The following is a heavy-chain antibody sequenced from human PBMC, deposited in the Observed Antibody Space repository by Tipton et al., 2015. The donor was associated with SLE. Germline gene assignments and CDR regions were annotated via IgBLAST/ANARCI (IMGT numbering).Heavy chain of an antibody. D-gene: IGHD2-15*01. Sequence: TLSLTCTVSGGSISSSRYYWGWIRQPPGKGLEWIGSIYYSGSTYYNPSLKSRVTISVDTSKNQFSLKLSSVTAADTAVYYCARGVVGVSAAFDIWGQGTMVTVSS. J-gene: IGHJ3*02. CDR2: IYYSGST. CDR3: ARGVVGVSAAFDI. V-gene: IGHV4-39*07. CDR1: GGSISSSRYY.